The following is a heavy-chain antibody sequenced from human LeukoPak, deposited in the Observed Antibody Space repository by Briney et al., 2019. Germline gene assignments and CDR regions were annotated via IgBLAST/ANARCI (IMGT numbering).Heavy chain of an antibody. D-gene: IGHD3-22*01. CDR1: GFTFSSYG. CDR2: ISYDGSKK. CDR3: AKDLSRGYYDSSAQDN. V-gene: IGHV3-30*18. Sequence: PGRSLRLSCAASGFTFSSYGMHWVRQAPGKGLEWVAVISYDGSKKYYADSVKGRFTISRDNSKNTLYLQMSSLRAEDTAVYYCAKDLSRGYYDSSAQDNWGQGTLVTVSS. J-gene: IGHJ4*02.